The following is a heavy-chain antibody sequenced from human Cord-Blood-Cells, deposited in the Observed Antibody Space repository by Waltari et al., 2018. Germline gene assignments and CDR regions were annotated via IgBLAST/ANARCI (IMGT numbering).Heavy chain of an antibody. J-gene: IGHJ3*02. CDR3: ARPGAFGVPAADAFDI. CDR2: IYPGDSDT. Sequence: EVQLVQSGAEVKTPGASLKISGKGSGYSFPRYWIGRVRQVPGKGLEWMGIIYPGDSDTRYSPSFQGQVTISADKSISTAYLQWSSLKASDTAMYYCARPGAFGVPAADAFDIWGQGTMVTVSS. V-gene: IGHV5-51*01. CDR1: GYSFPRYW. D-gene: IGHD2-2*01.